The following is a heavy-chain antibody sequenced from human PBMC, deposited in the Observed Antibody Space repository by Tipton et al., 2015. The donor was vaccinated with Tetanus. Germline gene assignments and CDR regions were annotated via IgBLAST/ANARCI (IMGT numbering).Heavy chain of an antibody. Sequence: GLVKPSQTLSVTCTVSGGSINSGGYYWSWLRQHPGKGLEWIAFIHHSGLAFSKPSLKSRVSISIDTSQNQFSLRLTSVTAADTAVYFCARNVYTVTNDAFDIWGHGTLVNVSS. V-gene: IGHV4-30-4*08. D-gene: IGHD4-11*01. CDR2: IHHSGLA. CDR3: ARNVYTVTNDAFDI. J-gene: IGHJ3*02. CDR1: GGSINSGGYY.